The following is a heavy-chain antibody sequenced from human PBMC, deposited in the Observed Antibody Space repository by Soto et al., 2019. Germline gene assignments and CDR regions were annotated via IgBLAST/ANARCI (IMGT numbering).Heavy chain of an antibody. CDR1: GYTFSRYG. J-gene: IGHJ4*02. V-gene: IGHV1-18*01. CDR3: AREGWLGELLY. Sequence: VQLVQSGNVVQKPGSSVKVSCKTSGYTFSRYGIIWVRQAPGQGLEWMGWSSGYNGNADYAQRFRGRVNMTTDTSTTTVFMELRALRSDDTALYFCAREGWLGELLYWGQGSLVTVS. CDR2: SSGYNGNA. D-gene: IGHD3-10*01.